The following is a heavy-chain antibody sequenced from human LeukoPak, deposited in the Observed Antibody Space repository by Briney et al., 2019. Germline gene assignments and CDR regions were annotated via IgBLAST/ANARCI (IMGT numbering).Heavy chain of an antibody. CDR3: ARANYNLYYYDSSGRHDAFDI. D-gene: IGHD3-22*01. V-gene: IGHV1-46*01. CDR1: GYTFTSYY. Sequence: ASVKVSCKASGYTFTSYYMHWVRQAPGQGLEWMGIINPSGGSTSYAQKFQGRVTMTRDMSTSTVYMELSSLRSEDTAVYYCARANYNLYYYDSSGRHDAFDIWGQGTMVTVSS. CDR2: INPSGGST. J-gene: IGHJ3*02.